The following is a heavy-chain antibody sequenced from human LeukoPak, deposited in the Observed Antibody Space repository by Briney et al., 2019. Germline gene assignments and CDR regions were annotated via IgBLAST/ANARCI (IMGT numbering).Heavy chain of an antibody. CDR2: ISGSGGST. Sequence: GGSLRLSCAASGFTFGSYAMSRVRQAPGKGLEWVSAISGSGGSTYYADSVKGRFTISRDNSKNTLYLQMSSLRAEDTAVYYCAKNSRYFDWLSLNWFDPWGQGTLVTVSS. D-gene: IGHD3-9*01. J-gene: IGHJ5*02. CDR3: AKNSRYFDWLSLNWFDP. V-gene: IGHV3-23*01. CDR1: GFTFGSYA.